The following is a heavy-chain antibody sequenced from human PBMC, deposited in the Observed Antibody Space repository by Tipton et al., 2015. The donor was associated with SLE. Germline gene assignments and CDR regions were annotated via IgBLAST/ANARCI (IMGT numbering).Heavy chain of an antibody. D-gene: IGHD3-3*02. J-gene: IGHJ4*02. V-gene: IGHV3-15*01. CDR3: TTGWHLPDKDY. CDR1: GFTFSNAW. Sequence: VQLVQSGGGLVEPGGSLRLSCAASGFTFSNAWMAWVRQAPGEGLQWVGRIRRRVDGGTTDYGAPVKGRFTVSRDDSKNTLYLQMNSLKTEDTAVYYCTTGWHLPDKDYWGQGTLVTVSS. CDR2: IRRRVDGGTT.